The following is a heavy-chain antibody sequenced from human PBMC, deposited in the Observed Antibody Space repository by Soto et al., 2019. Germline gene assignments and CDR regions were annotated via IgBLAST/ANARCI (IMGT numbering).Heavy chain of an antibody. CDR2: ITNTGGRT. CDR3: AKTTNQLPLHDYGDRLDY. CDR1: GFLFSDYA. Sequence: SGGSLRLSCAASGFLFSDYAMSWVRQAPGQGPECVSTITNTGGRTYYADSVKGRFTISRDNSKNTLYLQMSSLRAEDTAVYHCAKTTNQLPLHDYGDRLDYWGQGTLVTVSS. J-gene: IGHJ4*02. D-gene: IGHD4-17*01. V-gene: IGHV3-23*01.